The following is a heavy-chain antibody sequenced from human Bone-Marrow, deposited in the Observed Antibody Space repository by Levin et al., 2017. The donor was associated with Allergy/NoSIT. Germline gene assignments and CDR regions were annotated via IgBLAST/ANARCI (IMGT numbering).Heavy chain of an antibody. D-gene: IGHD6-19*01. CDR3: ARNGYASGWPDY. CDR1: GITVRSNY. J-gene: IGHJ4*02. CDR2: IFAGGRT. V-gene: IGHV3-66*01. Sequence: GGSLRLSCAASGITVRSNYMSWVRQAPGRGLEWVSLIFAGGRTIYADSVKGRFTISRDNSENTLFLQINSLRVEDTAIYYCARNGYASGWPDYWGQGTLVTVSS.